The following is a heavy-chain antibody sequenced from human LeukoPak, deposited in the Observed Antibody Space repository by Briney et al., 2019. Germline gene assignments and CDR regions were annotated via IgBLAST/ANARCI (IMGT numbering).Heavy chain of an antibody. CDR2: ISGSGGST. J-gene: IGHJ4*02. CDR3: AKDFRLHRIAVAGSYFDY. Sequence: GGSLRLSCAASGFTFSSYAMSWVRQAPGKGLEWVSAISGSGGSTYYADSVKGRFTISRDNSKNTLYLQMNSLRAEDTAVYYCAKDFRLHRIAVAGSYFDYWGQGTLVTASS. V-gene: IGHV3-23*01. D-gene: IGHD6-19*01. CDR1: GFTFSSYA.